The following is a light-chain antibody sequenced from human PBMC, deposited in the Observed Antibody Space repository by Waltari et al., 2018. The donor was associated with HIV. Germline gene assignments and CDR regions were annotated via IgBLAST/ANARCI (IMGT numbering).Light chain of an antibody. CDR1: RSDIGDSHY. V-gene: IGLV2-14*03. CDR3: CSYTSGSTHV. CDR2: DVK. J-gene: IGLJ1*01. Sequence: QSALTQPASLSGSPGQSITISCSGFRSDIGDSHYVSWYQQYQGKVPKLIIYDVKYRPSGVSNRFSGSKSDSAAFLNISGLQTEDEAVYHCCSYTSGSTHVFGTGTEVTVL.